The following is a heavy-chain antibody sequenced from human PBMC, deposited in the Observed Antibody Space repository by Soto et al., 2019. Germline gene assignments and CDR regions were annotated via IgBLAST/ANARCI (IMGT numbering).Heavy chain of an antibody. J-gene: IGHJ4*02. CDR1: GGSISSGGYY. V-gene: IGHV4-31*03. D-gene: IGHD3-16*01. CDR2: IYYSGSI. Sequence: QVQLQESGPGLVKPSQTLSLTCTVSGGSISSGGYYWSWIRQHPGKGLEWIGSIYYSGSIYYNPSHKRRVTISVDTSKNKCSLTLSTVTAADTAVYYCARGVLHWGQGTLVTDPS. CDR3: ARGVLH.